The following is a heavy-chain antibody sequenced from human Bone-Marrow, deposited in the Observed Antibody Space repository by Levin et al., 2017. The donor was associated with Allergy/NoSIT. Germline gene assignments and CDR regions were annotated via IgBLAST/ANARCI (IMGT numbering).Heavy chain of an antibody. Sequence: SQTLSLTCTVSGTSITNFYWNWIRQSPGRGLEWIGYISYSGSTDYNPSLKSRVTISEDTSKNQFSLRLTSVTAADTAIYYCACIRSGRYYGMSVWGQGTTVTVSS. CDR3: ACIRSGRYYGMSV. V-gene: IGHV4-59*01. D-gene: IGHD3-10*01. CDR1: GTSITNFY. CDR2: ISYSGST. J-gene: IGHJ6*02.